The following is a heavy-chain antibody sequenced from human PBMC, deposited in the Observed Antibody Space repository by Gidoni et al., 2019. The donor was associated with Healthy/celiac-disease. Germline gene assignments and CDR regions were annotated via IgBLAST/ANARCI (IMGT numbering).Heavy chain of an antibody. CDR3: ARAGQYSSSWYVYFDY. D-gene: IGHD6-13*01. CDR1: GFTFSSYG. J-gene: IGHJ4*02. CDR2: IWYDGSNK. V-gene: IGHV3-33*01. Sequence: QVQLEESGGGVVQPGRSLRLSCAASGFTFSSYGMHWVRQAPGKGLEWVAVIWYDGSNKYYADSVKGRFTISRDNSKNTLYLQMNSLRAEDTAVYYCARAGQYSSSWYVYFDYWGQGTLVTVSS.